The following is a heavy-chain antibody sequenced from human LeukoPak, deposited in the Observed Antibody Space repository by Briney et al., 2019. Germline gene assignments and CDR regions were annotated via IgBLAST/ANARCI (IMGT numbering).Heavy chain of an antibody. J-gene: IGHJ4*02. CDR2: FTSKTDGGTT. CDR1: GFNFRDAA. CDR3: TTAQFFNSSGSLAY. V-gene: IGHV3-15*01. Sequence: GGSLRLSCAASGFNFRDAAMTWVRQGPGQGLEWVGRFTSKTDGGTTDYAAPVRGRFTISRDDSKDTLYLQMNSLKTEDTAVYYCTTAQFFNSSGSLAYWGQGTLVTVSS. D-gene: IGHD3-22*01.